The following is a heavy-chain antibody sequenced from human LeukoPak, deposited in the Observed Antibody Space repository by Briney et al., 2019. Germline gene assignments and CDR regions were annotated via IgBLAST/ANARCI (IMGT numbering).Heavy chain of an antibody. CDR3: ARGSTYYYDSSGYSITSFDY. Sequence: ASVKVSCKASGYTFTSYGISWVRQAPGQGLEWMGWISAYNGNTNYAQKLQGRVTMTTDTSTSTAYMELRSLRSDDTAVYYCARGSTYYYDSSGYSITSFDYWGQGTLVTVSS. CDR2: ISAYNGNT. CDR1: GYTFTSYG. D-gene: IGHD3-22*01. V-gene: IGHV1-18*01. J-gene: IGHJ4*02.